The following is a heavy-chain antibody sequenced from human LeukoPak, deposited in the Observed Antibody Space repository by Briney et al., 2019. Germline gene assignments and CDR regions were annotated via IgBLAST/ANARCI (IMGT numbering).Heavy chain of an antibody. D-gene: IGHD3-10*01. CDR2: ISAYSGIA. CDR3: ARDRGSGSYYPRFDY. V-gene: IGHV1-18*01. CDR1: GYTFITYG. J-gene: IGHJ4*02. Sequence: ASVNVSCKASGYTFITYGISWVRQAPGQGLEWMGWISAYSGIANYAQKLQGRVTMTTDTSTSTAYMELRSLRSDETGVYYCARDRGSGSYYPRFDYWGQGTLVTVSS.